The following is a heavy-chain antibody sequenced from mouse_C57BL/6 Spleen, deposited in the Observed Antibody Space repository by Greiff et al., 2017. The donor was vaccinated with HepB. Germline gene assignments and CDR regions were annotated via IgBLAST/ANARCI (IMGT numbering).Heavy chain of an antibody. D-gene: IGHD3-3*01. V-gene: IGHV1-63*01. J-gene: IGHJ1*03. CDR3: ARGGGGTEGYFDV. CDR1: GYTFTNYW. CDR2: IYPGGGYT. Sequence: VQLQQSGAELVRPGTSVKMSCKASGYTFTNYWIGWAKQRPGHGLEWIGDIYPGGGYTNYNEKFKGKATLTADKSSSTAYMQFSSLTSEDSAIYYWARGGGGTEGYFDVWGTGTTVTVSS.